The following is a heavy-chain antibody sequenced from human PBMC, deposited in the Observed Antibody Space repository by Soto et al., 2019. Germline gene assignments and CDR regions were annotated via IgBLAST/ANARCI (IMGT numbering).Heavy chain of an antibody. V-gene: IGHV3-23*01. D-gene: IGHD1-26*01. CDR1: GFTFSSYA. J-gene: IGHJ4*02. CDR2: ISDSGGST. CDR3: AKGGSYYD. Sequence: EVPLLESGGGLAQPGGSLRLACAASGFTFSSYAMSWVRQAPGKGLEWVSSISDSGGSTYYADSVKGRFTISRDNSKNTLYLQMNSLRAEDTAVYYCAKGGSYYDRGQGTLVTVSS.